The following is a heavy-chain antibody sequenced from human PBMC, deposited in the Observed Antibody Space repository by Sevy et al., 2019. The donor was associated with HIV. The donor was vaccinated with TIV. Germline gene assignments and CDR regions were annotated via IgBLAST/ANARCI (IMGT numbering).Heavy chain of an antibody. CDR3: ASRGYSSSSGPDSYGMDV. D-gene: IGHD6-6*01. V-gene: IGHV3-11*01. CDR1: GFTFSDYY. Sequence: GGSLRLSCAASGFTFSDYYMSWIRQAPGKGLEWVSYISSSGSTIYYADSVKGRFTIPRDNAKNSLYLQMNSLRAEDTAVYYCASRGYSSSSGPDSYGMDVWGQGTTVTVSS. J-gene: IGHJ6*02. CDR2: ISSSGSTI.